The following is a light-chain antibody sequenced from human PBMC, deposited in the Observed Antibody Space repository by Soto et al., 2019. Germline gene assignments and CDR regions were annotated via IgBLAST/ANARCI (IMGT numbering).Light chain of an antibody. Sequence: DIQMTQSPSSLSASVGDRVTITCQASQDISNYLNWYQQKPGKAPKLLIDDASNLETGVPSRFSGSGSGTDFTFTISNLQPEDIATYYCQQYDNLPLIFGQGTRLEIK. J-gene: IGKJ5*01. V-gene: IGKV1-33*01. CDR2: DAS. CDR1: QDISNY. CDR3: QQYDNLPLI.